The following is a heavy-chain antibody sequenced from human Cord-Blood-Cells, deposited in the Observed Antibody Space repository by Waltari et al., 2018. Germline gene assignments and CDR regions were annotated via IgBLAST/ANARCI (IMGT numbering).Heavy chain of an antibody. CDR2: IYYSGST. D-gene: IGHD3-22*01. CDR3: VHYDFTRGDYFDY. CDR1: GGSIRSSSYY. Sequence: QLQLQESGPGLVKPSETLSLTCTVPGGSIRSSSYYWGWIRQPPGKGLEWIGSIYYSGSTYYNPSLKSRVTISVDTSKNQFSLKLSSVTAADTAVYYCVHYDFTRGDYFDYWGQGTLVTVSS. V-gene: IGHV4-39*01. J-gene: IGHJ4*02.